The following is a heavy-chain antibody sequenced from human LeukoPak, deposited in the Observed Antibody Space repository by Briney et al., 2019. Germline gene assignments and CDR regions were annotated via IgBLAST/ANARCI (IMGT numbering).Heavy chain of an antibody. V-gene: IGHV6-1*01. CDR1: GDSVSSNSAA. J-gene: IGHJ5*02. Sequence: SQTLSLTCAISGDSVSSNSAAWNWIRQSPSRGLEWLGRTYFRSKWYNDYPISVKSRITINPDTSKNQFSLQLNSVTPEDTAAYYCARDSGGWYNWFDPWGQGTLVTVSS. CDR2: TYFRSKWYN. D-gene: IGHD6-19*01. CDR3: ARDSGGWYNWFDP.